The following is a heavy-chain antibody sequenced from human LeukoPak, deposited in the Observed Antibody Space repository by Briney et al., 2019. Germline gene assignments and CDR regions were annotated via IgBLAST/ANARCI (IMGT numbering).Heavy chain of an antibody. CDR2: INPNSGDT. D-gene: IGHD2-15*01. Sequence: VASVKVSCKASGYIFTDYYLHWVRQAPGQGLEWMGWINPNSGDTNYAQKFQDRVTMTRDTSISTAYMELTRLRSDETALYYCARDWGYCSGGNCQIHWFDPWGQGTLVTVSS. J-gene: IGHJ5*02. CDR1: GYIFTDYY. CDR3: ARDWGYCSGGNCQIHWFDP. V-gene: IGHV1-2*02.